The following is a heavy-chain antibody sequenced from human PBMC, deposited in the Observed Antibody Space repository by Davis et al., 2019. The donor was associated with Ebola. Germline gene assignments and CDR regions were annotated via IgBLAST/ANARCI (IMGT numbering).Heavy chain of an antibody. CDR3: ARVSDYGEHDY. J-gene: IGHJ4*02. Sequence: GGSLRLSCAASGFTFSSYGMHWVRQAPGKGLEWVAVIWYDGSNKYYADSVKSRFTISRDNSKNTLYLQMNSLRAEDTAVYYCARVSDYGEHDYWGQGTLVTVSS. CDR2: IWYDGSNK. D-gene: IGHD4-17*01. V-gene: IGHV3-33*08. CDR1: GFTFSSYG.